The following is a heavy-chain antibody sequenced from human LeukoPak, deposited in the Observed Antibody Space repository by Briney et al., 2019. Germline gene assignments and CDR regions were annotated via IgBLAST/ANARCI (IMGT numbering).Heavy chain of an antibody. Sequence: SETLSLTCAVYGGSFSGYYWGWIRQPPGKGLEGIGEINHSGSNNYNPSLKSRVTISVGTSKNQFSQKLSSVTAADTAVYYCARGPKRIAARPARDFDYWGQGTLVTVSS. J-gene: IGHJ4*02. CDR3: ARGPKRIAARPARDFDY. D-gene: IGHD6-6*01. V-gene: IGHV4-34*01. CDR2: INHSGSN. CDR1: GGSFSGYY.